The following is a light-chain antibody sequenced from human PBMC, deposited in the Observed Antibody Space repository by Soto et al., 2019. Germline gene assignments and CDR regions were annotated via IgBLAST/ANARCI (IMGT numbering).Light chain of an antibody. Sequence: QPVLTQPPSVSGAPGQRVTISCTGRSSNIGAGYDVPWYQQLPGTAPKLLIYGNINRPSGVPDRFSGSKSGTSASLSITGLQAEDEAEYYCQSYDSSLSGYVLFGGGTKLTVL. CDR2: GNI. J-gene: IGLJ2*01. V-gene: IGLV1-40*01. CDR3: QSYDSSLSGYVL. CDR1: SSNIGAGYD.